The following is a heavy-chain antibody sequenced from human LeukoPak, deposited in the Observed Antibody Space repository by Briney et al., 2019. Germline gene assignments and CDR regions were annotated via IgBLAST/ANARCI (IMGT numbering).Heavy chain of an antibody. V-gene: IGHV3-7*01. Sequence: PGGSLRLSCAASGFTFSSYWMSWVRQAPGKGLEWVANIKQDGSEKYYVDSVKGRFTISRDNAKNSLYLQMNSLRAEDTAVYYCARDGTQLWFSDAFDIWGQGTMVTVSS. D-gene: IGHD5-18*01. CDR1: GFTFSSYW. CDR2: IKQDGSEK. J-gene: IGHJ3*02. CDR3: ARDGTQLWFSDAFDI.